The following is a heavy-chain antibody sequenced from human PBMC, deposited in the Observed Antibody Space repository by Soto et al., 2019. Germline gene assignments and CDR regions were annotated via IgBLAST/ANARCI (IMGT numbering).Heavy chain of an antibody. J-gene: IGHJ4*02. CDR2: LSTSGGT. CDR1: GFTFSSYG. V-gene: IGHV3-21*04. D-gene: IGHD3-3*01. Sequence: GGSLRLSFAASGFTFSSYGFSWVRRAPGKGLEWVSTLSTSGGTYYADSVKGRFTISRDSAKNSLYLQMNSLRAEDTAVYYCARVVDSGYYPDYWGQGTLVTVSS. CDR3: ARVVDSGYYPDY.